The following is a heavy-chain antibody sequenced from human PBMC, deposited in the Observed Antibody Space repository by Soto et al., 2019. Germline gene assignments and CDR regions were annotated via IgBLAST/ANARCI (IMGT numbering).Heavy chain of an antibody. Sequence: SETLSLTCAVYGGSFSDYHWSWIRQPPGKGLEWIGEINHSGSINYNPSLKSRVTVSVDTSKNQFSLNLSSLSAADTAVYYCGRLEGLATISYYFDYWGQGALVTVSS. D-gene: IGHD3-9*01. V-gene: IGHV4-34*01. CDR1: GGSFSDYH. CDR2: INHSGSI. J-gene: IGHJ4*02. CDR3: GRLEGLATISYYFDY.